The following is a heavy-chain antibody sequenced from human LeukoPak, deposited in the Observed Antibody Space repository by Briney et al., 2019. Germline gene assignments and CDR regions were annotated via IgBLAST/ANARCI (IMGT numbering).Heavy chain of an antibody. D-gene: IGHD3-22*01. CDR2: FFYSGST. CDR1: GGSISSYY. CDR3: ARGGRITMIVVVKGSPGNYFDY. J-gene: IGHJ4*02. V-gene: IGHV4-59*01. Sequence: PSETLSLTCTVSGGSISSYYWSWIRQPPGKGLEWIGYFFYSGSTNYNPSLKSRVTISVDTSKSQFSLKLSSVTAADTAVYYCARGGRITMIVVVKGSPGNYFDYWGQGTLVTVSS.